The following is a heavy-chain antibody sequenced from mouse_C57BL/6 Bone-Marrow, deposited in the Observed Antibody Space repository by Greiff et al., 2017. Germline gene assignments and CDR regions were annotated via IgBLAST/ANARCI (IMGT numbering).Heavy chain of an antibody. CDR3: ARFRYGSSYYWYFDV. Sequence: EVQLQQSGPELVKPGASVKIPCKASGYTFTDYNMDWVKQSHGKSLEWIGDINPNNGGTIYNQKFKGKATLTVDKSSSTAYMELRSLTSEDTAVYYCARFRYGSSYYWYFDVWGTGTTVTVSS. D-gene: IGHD1-1*01. CDR1: GYTFTDYN. J-gene: IGHJ1*03. V-gene: IGHV1-18*01. CDR2: INPNNGGT.